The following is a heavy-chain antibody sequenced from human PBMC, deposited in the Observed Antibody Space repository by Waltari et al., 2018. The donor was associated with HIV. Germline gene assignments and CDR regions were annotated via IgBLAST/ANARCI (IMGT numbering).Heavy chain of an antibody. CDR3: AKSPGYCSAGDCHLYGLDV. V-gene: IGHV3-23*01. CDR2: ISISGGST. D-gene: IGHD2-15*01. Sequence: EVQLLESGGGLVQPGGSLRLSCAASGFPFTSDAMTWVRQAPGKGMEWVSAISISGGSTYYADSVKGRFTISRDISKNTLYLQMNSLRVEDAAIYYCAKSPGYCSAGDCHLYGLDVWGLGTTVTVSS. CDR1: GFPFTSDA. J-gene: IGHJ6*02.